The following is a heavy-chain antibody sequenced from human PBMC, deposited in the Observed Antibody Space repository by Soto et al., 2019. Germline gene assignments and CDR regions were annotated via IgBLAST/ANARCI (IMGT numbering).Heavy chain of an antibody. CDR1: GFTFSNAW. V-gene: IGHV3-15*07. J-gene: IGHJ6*02. CDR3: TTGVGSGWYRFYSYYGMDV. Sequence: GSLRLSCAASGFTFSNAWMNWVRQAPGKGLEWVGRIKSKNDGGTTDYAAPVKGRFIISRDDSKNTLDLQMNSLKTEDTAVYYCTTGVGSGWYRFYSYYGMDVWGQGTTVTVSS. CDR2: IKSKNDGGTT. D-gene: IGHD6-19*01.